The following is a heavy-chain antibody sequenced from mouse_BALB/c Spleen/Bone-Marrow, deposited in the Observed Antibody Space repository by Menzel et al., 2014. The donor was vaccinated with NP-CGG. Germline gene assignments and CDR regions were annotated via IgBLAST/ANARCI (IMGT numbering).Heavy chain of an antibody. CDR3: ARGAYYGYGNWYFDV. D-gene: IGHD1-2*01. V-gene: IGHV1-18*01. CDR1: GYTFTEYT. J-gene: IGHJ1*01. Sequence: EVKLMESGPELVKPGASVKISCKTSGYTFTEYTMHWVKQSHGKSLEWFGGINPNNGGTSYNQKFKAKATLTVDKSSSTVYMELRSQTSEHSAVYFCARGAYYGYGNWYFDVWGPGTPVTVSS. CDR2: INPNNGGT.